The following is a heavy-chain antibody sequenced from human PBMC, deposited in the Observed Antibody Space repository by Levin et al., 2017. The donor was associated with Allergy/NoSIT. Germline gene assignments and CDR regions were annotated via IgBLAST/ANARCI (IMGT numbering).Heavy chain of an antibody. D-gene: IGHD6-19*01. CDR2: IGSAGDT. Sequence: GESLKISCAASGFTFSNYGTDWVRQATGKGLEWVSHIGSAGDTYYADSVKGRFTISRENAKTSLFLQMNSLRAGDTAVYYCARDSGSGLDYWGQGTLVTVSS. J-gene: IGHJ4*02. V-gene: IGHV3-13*01. CDR1: GFTFSNYG. CDR3: ARDSGSGLDY.